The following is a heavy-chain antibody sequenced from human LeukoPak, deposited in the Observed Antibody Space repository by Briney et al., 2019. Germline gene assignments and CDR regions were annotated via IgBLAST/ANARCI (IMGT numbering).Heavy chain of an antibody. Sequence: GGSLRLSCAASGFTFSNAWMSWVRQAPGKGLEWVGRIKSKTDGGTTDYAAPVKGRFTISRDDSKNTLYLQMNSLKTEDTAVYYCTTGGDYVASYFDYWGQGTLVTVSS. CDR3: TTGGDYVASYFDY. D-gene: IGHD4-17*01. V-gene: IGHV3-15*01. J-gene: IGHJ4*02. CDR1: GFTFSNAW. CDR2: IKSKTDGGTT.